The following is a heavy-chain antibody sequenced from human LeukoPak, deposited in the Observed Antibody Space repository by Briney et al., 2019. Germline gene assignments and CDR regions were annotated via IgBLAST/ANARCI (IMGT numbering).Heavy chain of an antibody. D-gene: IGHD6-13*01. Sequence: GATVKLSCNASGYTFTSYGISWARHTPGQALEWMRWISAHNGHTNYAQKPQGRHTMTADTSTSTAYLEVRSLRSDDTAVYYCARDATRIAASGTAGYWGQGTLVTVS. CDR1: GYTFTSYG. V-gene: IGHV1-18*01. J-gene: IGHJ4*02. CDR3: ARDATRIAASGTAGY. CDR2: ISAHNGHT.